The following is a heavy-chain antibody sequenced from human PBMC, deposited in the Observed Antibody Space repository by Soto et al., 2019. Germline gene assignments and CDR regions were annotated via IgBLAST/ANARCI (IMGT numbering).Heavy chain of an antibody. Sequence: AVKFSCKASGYTFTGYYMHWVLQAPGQGLDGMGWIRAYTANTNYAQTLQSRVTMTTDTSTSTAYIELRSLRSDDTAVYYCARLYDFWSGYYPPSWNGMDVWGQGTTVTVSS. V-gene: IGHV1-18*04. J-gene: IGHJ6*02. CDR2: IRAYTANT. CDR3: ARLYDFWSGYYPPSWNGMDV. D-gene: IGHD3-3*01. CDR1: GYTFTGYY.